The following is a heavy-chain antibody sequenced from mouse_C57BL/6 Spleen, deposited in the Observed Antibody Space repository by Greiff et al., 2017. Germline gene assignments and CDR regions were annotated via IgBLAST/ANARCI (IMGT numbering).Heavy chain of an antibody. CDR3: ARYANQGRHYYAIDY. CDR1: GYTFTEYT. V-gene: IGHV1-62-2*01. Sequence: VQLHQSGAELVKPGASVKLSCKASGYTFTEYTIHWVKQRAGQGLEWIGWFYPGSGSIKYNEKFKDKATLTADKSSSTVYMELSRLTSEDSAVYFCARYANQGRHYYAIDYWGQGTSLTVSS. CDR2: FYPGSGSI. J-gene: IGHJ4*01. D-gene: IGHD3-3*01.